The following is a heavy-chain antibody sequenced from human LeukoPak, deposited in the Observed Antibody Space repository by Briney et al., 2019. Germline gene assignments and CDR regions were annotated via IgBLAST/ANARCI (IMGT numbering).Heavy chain of an antibody. CDR3: ARRGGSGRSFDY. V-gene: IGHV4-61*08. Sequence: SETLSLTCTVSGASVSSGGYYWSWIRQPPGKGLEWIGYIYYSGSTNYNPSLKSRVTISVDTSKNQFSLKVRPVTAADTAVYYCARRGGSGRSFDYWGQGTLVTVSS. D-gene: IGHD3-10*01. CDR2: IYYSGST. CDR1: GASVSSGGYY. J-gene: IGHJ4*02.